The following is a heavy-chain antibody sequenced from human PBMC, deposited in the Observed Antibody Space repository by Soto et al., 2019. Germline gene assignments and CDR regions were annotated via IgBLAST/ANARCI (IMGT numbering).Heavy chain of an antibody. CDR2: IYYSWSN. CDR3: ARSHDSSGYFPG. D-gene: IGHD3-22*01. CDR1: GGSISSYY. Sequence: QVQLQESGPGLVKPSETLSLTCTVSGGSISSYYWSWIRQPPGKGLEWIGYIYYSWSNNYNPSLKSRVTISVDTSKNQFSLKLSSVTAADTAVYYCARSHDSSGYFPGWGQGTLVTVSS. V-gene: IGHV4-59*08. J-gene: IGHJ4*02.